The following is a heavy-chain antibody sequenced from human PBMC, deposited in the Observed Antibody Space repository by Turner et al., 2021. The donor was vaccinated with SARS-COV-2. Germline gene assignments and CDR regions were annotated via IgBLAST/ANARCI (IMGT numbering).Heavy chain of an antibody. D-gene: IGHD1-1*01. CDR1: GGSISSKS. CDR2: FYKIGSI. Sequence: QVQLRESGPGLVRPSETLSLTCTVSGGSISSKSWSWIRQSPGRGLEWIGYFYKIGSIDYNPTLRSRVTISVDTSKNQLSLNLISMTAADTAVYYCARHQGSTSGYDHGMNVWGQGTAVIVSS. J-gene: IGHJ6*02. V-gene: IGHV4-59*08. CDR3: ARHQGSTSGYDHGMNV.